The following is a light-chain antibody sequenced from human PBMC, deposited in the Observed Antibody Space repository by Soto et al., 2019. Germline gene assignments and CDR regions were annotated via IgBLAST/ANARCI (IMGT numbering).Light chain of an antibody. V-gene: IGKV1-5*03. CDR1: QSISNY. CDR2: KAS. Sequence: DIQMTQSPSTLSASVGDRVTIACRASQSISNYLAWYQQKPGKAPKLLIYKASSLESGVPSRFSGSGSGTEFTLTISSRQPDDFATYYCQQYNSYSWTFGQGTKVEIK. CDR3: QQYNSYSWT. J-gene: IGKJ1*01.